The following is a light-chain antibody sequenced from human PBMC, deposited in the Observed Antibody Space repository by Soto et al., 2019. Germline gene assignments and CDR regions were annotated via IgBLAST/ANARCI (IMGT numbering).Light chain of an antibody. CDR2: DVG. J-gene: IGLJ7*01. CDR1: SNDIGGYDF. Sequence: QSVLTQPRSVSGSPGQSVTISCTGTSNDIGGYDFVSWYHQHPGKGPELIMYDVGRRPSGVPDRFSGSKSGDTASLTISGLEAEDEAEYHCSSYAGTSTFAVFGAGTQLTVL. V-gene: IGLV2-11*01. CDR3: SSYAGTSTFAV.